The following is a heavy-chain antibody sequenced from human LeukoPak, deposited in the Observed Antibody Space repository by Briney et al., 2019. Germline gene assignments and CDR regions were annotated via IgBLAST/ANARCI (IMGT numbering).Heavy chain of an antibody. CDR2: IRSKAYGGTT. J-gene: IGHJ4*02. D-gene: IGHD4-17*01. CDR3: TAGGYGDYYFDY. V-gene: IGHV3-49*04. Sequence: GGSLRLSCTASGFTFGDYAMSWVRQAPGKGLEWVGFIRSKAYGGTTEYAASVKGRFTISRDDSKSIAYLQMSSLKTEDTAVYYCTAGGYGDYYFDYWGQGTLVTVSS. CDR1: GFTFGDYA.